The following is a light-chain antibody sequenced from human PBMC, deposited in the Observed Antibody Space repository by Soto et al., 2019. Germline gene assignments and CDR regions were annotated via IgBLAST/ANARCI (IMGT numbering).Light chain of an antibody. J-gene: IGKJ4*02. Sequence: DIQMTQFPSSLSASVGDRVTITCGASRSSSSYVNWYHQKPGKALHLLIYGASSLQSGVPSRFSRGGSGTYFTLPIRSLHPEAFAPYSCKHCYSNPLTFGGGTKVDIK. CDR1: RSSSSY. V-gene: IGKV1-39*01. CDR2: GAS. CDR3: KHCYSNPLT.